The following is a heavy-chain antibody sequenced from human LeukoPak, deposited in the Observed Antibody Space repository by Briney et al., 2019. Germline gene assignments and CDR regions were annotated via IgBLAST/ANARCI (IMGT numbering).Heavy chain of an antibody. J-gene: IGHJ3*02. CDR3: ASQRSVGATYAFDI. CDR2: ISGSGGST. D-gene: IGHD1-26*01. CDR1: GFTSSSYA. V-gene: IGHV3-23*01. Sequence: GGSLRLSCAASGFTSSSYAMGWVRQAPGKGLEWVSAISGSGGSTYYADSVKGRFTISRDNSKNTLYLQMNSLRVEDTAVYYCASQRSVGATYAFDIWGQGTLVTVSS.